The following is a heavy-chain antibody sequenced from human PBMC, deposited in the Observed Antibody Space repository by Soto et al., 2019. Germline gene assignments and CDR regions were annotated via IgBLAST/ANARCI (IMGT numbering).Heavy chain of an antibody. J-gene: IGHJ4*02. CDR1: GYNFATYW. CDR2: IYPADSDT. CDR3: ARHGYAGTLSHFDH. Sequence: EVQLVQSGAEVKEPGESLKISCQGSGYNFATYWIVWVRQMPGKGLEWMGIIYPADSDTRHSPSFQGQVTISVDKSISTAYLQWSSLKASDSAMYYCARHGYAGTLSHFDHWGQGTLVTVSS. V-gene: IGHV5-51*01. D-gene: IGHD1-1*01.